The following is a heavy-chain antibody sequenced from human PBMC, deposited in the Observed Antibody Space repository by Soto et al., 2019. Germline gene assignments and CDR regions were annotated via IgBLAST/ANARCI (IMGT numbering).Heavy chain of an antibody. D-gene: IGHD3-10*01. CDR3: AILLVFDYGSGSYYFDY. CDR2: IYPGDSDT. CDR1: GYSFTSYW. Sequence: PGESLKISCKGSGYSFTSYWIGWVRQMPGKGLEWMGIIYPGDSDTRYSPSFQGQVTISADKSISTAYLQWSSLKASDTAMYYCAILLVFDYGSGSYYFDYWGQGTLVTVSS. J-gene: IGHJ4*02. V-gene: IGHV5-51*01.